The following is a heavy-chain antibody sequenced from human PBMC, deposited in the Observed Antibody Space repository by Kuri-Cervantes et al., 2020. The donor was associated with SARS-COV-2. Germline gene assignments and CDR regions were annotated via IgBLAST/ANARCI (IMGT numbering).Heavy chain of an antibody. Sequence: LTCTVSGGSISSSSYYWGWIRQPPGKWLEWIGSIYYSGSTYYNPSLKSRVTISVDTSKNPFSLKLSSATAADTAVYYCARRTLDTAMVRGVRAPNDAFDIWGQGTMVTVSS. D-gene: IGHD5-18*01. CDR1: GGSISSSSYY. J-gene: IGHJ3*02. CDR3: ARRTLDTAMVRGVRAPNDAFDI. CDR2: IYYSGST. V-gene: IGHV4-39*01.